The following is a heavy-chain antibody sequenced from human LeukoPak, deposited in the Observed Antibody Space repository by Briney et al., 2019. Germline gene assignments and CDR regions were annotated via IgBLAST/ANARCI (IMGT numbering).Heavy chain of an antibody. CDR2: INHSGST. V-gene: IGHV4-34*01. D-gene: IGHD6-13*01. CDR1: GGSFSGYY. CDR3: ARQNARRSYIAAKCSSAFDI. Sequence: SETLSLTCAVYGGSFSGYYWSWIRQPPGKGLEWIGEINHSGSTNYNPSLKSRVTISVDTSKNQFSLKLSSVTAADTAVYYCARQNARRSYIAAKCSSAFDIWGQGTMVTVSS. J-gene: IGHJ3*02.